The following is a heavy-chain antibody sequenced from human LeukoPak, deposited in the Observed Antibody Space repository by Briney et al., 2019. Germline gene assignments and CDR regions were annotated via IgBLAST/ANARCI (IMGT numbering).Heavy chain of an antibody. CDR3: ASIRTVTYFDY. D-gene: IGHD4-11*01. J-gene: IGHJ4*02. CDR1: GYSISSGYY. CDR2: IYHSGST. Sequence: SETLSLTCTVSGYSISSGYYWGWIRQPPGKGLEWIGSIYHSGSTYYNPSLKSRVTISVDTSKNQFSLKLSSVTAADTAVYYCASIRTVTYFDYWGQGTLVTVSS. V-gene: IGHV4-38-2*02.